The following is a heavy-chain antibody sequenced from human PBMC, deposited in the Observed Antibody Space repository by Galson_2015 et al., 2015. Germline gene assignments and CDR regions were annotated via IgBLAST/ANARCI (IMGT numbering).Heavy chain of an antibody. V-gene: IGHV3-30-3*01. D-gene: IGHD6-19*01. CDR3: ARALIAVAGNKFDY. Sequence: SLRLSCAASGFTFSSYAMHWVRQAPGKGLGWVAVISYDGSNKYYADSVKGRFTISRDNSKNTLYLQMNSLRAEDTAVYYCARALIAVAGNKFDYWGQGTLVTVSS. CDR2: ISYDGSNK. J-gene: IGHJ4*02. CDR1: GFTFSSYA.